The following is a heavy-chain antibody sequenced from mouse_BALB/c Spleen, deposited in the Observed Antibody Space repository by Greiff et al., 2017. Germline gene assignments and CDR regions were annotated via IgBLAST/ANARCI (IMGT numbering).Heavy chain of an antibody. V-gene: IGHV1S29*02. CDR1: GYTFTDYN. CDR3: ASYDGYYVYAWFAY. Sequence: EVQLQQSGPELVKPGASVKISCKASGYTFTDYNMHWVKQSHGKSLEWIGYIYPYNGGTGYNQKFKSKATLTVDNSSSTAYMELRSLTSEDSAVYYSASYDGYYVYAWFAYWGQGTPVTVSA. D-gene: IGHD2-3*01. J-gene: IGHJ3*01. CDR2: IYPYNGGT.